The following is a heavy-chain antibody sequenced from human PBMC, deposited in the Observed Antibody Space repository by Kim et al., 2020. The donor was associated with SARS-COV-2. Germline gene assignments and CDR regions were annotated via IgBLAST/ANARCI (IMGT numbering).Heavy chain of an antibody. J-gene: IGHJ4*02. CDR3: ARGPNYSPFDY. CDR2: I. Sequence: IYDADSVRGRVTISRENDKNSLYLQMNSLRAEDTAVYYCARGPNYSPFDYWGQGTLVTVSS. V-gene: IGHV3-48*03. D-gene: IGHD4-4*01.